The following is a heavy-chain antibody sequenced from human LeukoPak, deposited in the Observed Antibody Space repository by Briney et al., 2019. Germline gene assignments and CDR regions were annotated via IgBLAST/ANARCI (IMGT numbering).Heavy chain of an antibody. CDR3: ARAPHYSGSPPFAY. D-gene: IGHD1-26*01. V-gene: IGHV3-21*04. CDR2: ISSSSSYI. CDR1: GFTFSSYS. Sequence: PGGSLRLSCAASGFTFSSYSMNWVRQAPGKGLEWVSSISSSSSYIYYADSVEGRFTISRDNTKNSLYLQMNSLRAEDTALYHCARAPHYSGSPPFAYWGQGTLVTVSS. J-gene: IGHJ4*02.